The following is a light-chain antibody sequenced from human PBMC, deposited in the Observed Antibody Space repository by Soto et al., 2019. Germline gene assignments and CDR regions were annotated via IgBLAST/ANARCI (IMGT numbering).Light chain of an antibody. CDR1: SSDVGGYNY. CDR2: DVT. V-gene: IGLV2-14*01. CDR3: SSYTSSSTDV. Sequence: QSVLTQPASVSGSPGQSITISCTGTSSDVGGYNYVSWYQQHPGKAPKLMIYDVTNRPSGVSYRFSGSKSGNTASLTISGLQAEDEAHYYCSSYTSSSTDVFGTGTKVTVL. J-gene: IGLJ1*01.